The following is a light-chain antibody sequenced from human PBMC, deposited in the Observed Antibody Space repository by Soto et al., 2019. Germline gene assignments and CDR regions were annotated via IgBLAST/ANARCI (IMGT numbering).Light chain of an antibody. CDR3: ATWDDSLNVV. V-gene: IGLV1-44*01. Sequence: QPVLTQSPSASGTPGQRVSISCSGSTSNIGTNNVSWYQHVPGTAPKLLIYSNDQRPSAVPARFSGSKSGTSASLAISGLLSEDEADYYCATWDDSLNVVFGGGTKLTVL. CDR2: SND. J-gene: IGLJ2*01. CDR1: TSNIGTNN.